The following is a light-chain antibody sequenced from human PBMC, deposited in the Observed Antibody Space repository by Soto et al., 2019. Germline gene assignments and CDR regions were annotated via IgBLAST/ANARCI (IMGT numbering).Light chain of an antibody. CDR2: WAS. Sequence: DIVLTQSPDSLAVSLGERATITCKSSQSVLYSPYKTNYLACYQQKPGQPPKLLIYWASTRESGVPDRIRGSVSGTDFKLTICSRQADDVAVEYCHQYYGISWTFGQGTKVELK. J-gene: IGKJ1*01. V-gene: IGKV4-1*01. CDR3: HQYYGISWT. CDR1: QSVLYSPYKTNY.